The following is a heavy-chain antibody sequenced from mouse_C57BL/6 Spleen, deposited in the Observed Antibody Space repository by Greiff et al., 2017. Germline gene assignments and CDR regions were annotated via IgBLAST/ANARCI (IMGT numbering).Heavy chain of an antibody. CDR2: ISYDGSN. D-gene: IGHD1-1*01. Sequence: EVQLVESGPGLVKPSQSLSLTCSVTGYSITSGYYWNWLRQFPGNKLEWMGYISYDGSNNYNPSLKNRISITRDTSKNQFFLKLNSVTTEDTATYYCANYYGSSPLYWYFDVWGTGTTVTVSS. CDR1: GYSITSGYY. J-gene: IGHJ1*03. V-gene: IGHV3-6*01. CDR3: ANYYGSSPLYWYFDV.